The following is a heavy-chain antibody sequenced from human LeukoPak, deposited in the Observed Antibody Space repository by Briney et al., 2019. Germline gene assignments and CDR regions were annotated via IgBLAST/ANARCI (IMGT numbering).Heavy chain of an antibody. CDR1: GGSISSSSYY. J-gene: IGHJ5*02. V-gene: IGHV4-61*01. Sequence: SETLSLTCTVSGGSISSSSYYWGWIRQPPGKGLGWIGYIYYSGSTNYNPSLKSRVTISVDTSKNQFSLKLSSVTAADTAVYYCARDTRVGIAVAGTYRWFDPWGQGTLVTVSS. D-gene: IGHD6-19*01. CDR3: ARDTRVGIAVAGTYRWFDP. CDR2: IYYSGST.